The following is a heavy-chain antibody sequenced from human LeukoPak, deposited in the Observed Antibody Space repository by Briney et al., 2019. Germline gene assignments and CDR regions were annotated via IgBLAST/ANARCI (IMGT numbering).Heavy chain of an antibody. D-gene: IGHD3-10*01. CDR1: GFTFTAYA. CDR2: ISGSGATT. V-gene: IGHV3-23*01. J-gene: IGHJ4*02. Sequence: PGGSLILSCAASGFTFTAYAMSWVRQAPGKGLEWVSSISGSGATTYYADSVKGRFTISRDNAENTVYLEINSLTADDTAVYYCAGDSGGYITIDSWGQGSLVTVSS. CDR3: AGDSGGYITIDS.